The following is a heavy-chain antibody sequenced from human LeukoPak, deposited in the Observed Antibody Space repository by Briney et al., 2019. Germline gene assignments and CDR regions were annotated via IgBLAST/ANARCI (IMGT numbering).Heavy chain of an antibody. Sequence: SETLSLTCTGSGASINSYYWSWIRQPPGKGLEWIGYIYTSETTKYNPSLRSRVSISIDTSKNQFSLRLSSMTAADTAVYYCARHRSPSSLSYFDIWGQGTLVIVSS. CDR3: ARHRSPSSLSYFDI. CDR1: GASINSYY. J-gene: IGHJ4*02. D-gene: IGHD6-19*01. CDR2: IYTSETT. V-gene: IGHV4-4*09.